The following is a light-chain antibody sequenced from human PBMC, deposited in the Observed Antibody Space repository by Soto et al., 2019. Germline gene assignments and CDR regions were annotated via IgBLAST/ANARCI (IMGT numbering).Light chain of an antibody. CDR2: DVS. Sequence: QSVLTQPASVSGSPGQSITISCTGTSSDVGGYNYVSWYQQHPGKAPKLMIYDVSNRPSGVSNRFSGSKSGNTASLIIFGLHAEDEADYYCSSYTSSSTYFFGTGTKVTVL. J-gene: IGLJ1*01. V-gene: IGLV2-14*01. CDR3: SSYTSSSTYF. CDR1: SSDVGGYNY.